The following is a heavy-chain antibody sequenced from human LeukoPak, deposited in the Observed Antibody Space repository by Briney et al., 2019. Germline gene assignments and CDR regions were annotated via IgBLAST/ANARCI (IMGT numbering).Heavy chain of an antibody. CDR3: AREGIAVAGSEGNWFDP. V-gene: IGHV3-33*01. CDR2: IWYDGSNK. J-gene: IGHJ5*02. Sequence: GGSLRLSCAASGFTCSSYGMHWVRQAPGKGLEWVAVIWYDGSNKYYADSVKGRFTISRDNSKNTLYLQMNSLRAEDTAMYYCAREGIAVAGSEGNWFDPWGQGTLVTVSS. CDR1: GFTCSSYG. D-gene: IGHD6-19*01.